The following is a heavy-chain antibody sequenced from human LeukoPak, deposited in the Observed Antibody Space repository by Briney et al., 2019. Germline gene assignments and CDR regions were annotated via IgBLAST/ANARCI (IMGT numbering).Heavy chain of an antibody. Sequence: PQTLSLTCTVSGGSISSGGYYWSWIRQHPGKGLEWIGYIYYSGSTYYNPSLKSRVTISVDTSKNQFSLKLRSVTAADTAVYYCARAQPVPVVVPAALPFDYWGQGTLVTVSS. V-gene: IGHV4-31*03. CDR2: IYYSGST. CDR3: ARAQPVPVVVPAALPFDY. J-gene: IGHJ4*02. D-gene: IGHD2-2*01. CDR1: GGSISSGGYY.